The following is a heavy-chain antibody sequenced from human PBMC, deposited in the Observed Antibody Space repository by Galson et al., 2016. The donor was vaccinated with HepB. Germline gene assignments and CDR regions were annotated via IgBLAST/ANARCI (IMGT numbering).Heavy chain of an antibody. V-gene: IGHV3-11*01. Sequence: SLRLSCAASGFTFSDYYMSWIRQAPGKGLEWVSYISSSGSTIHYADSVKGRFTISRDNAKKSLYLQMNSLRAEDTAVYYCARGVDVWSGSSYGMDVWGQGTTVTVSS. D-gene: IGHD3-3*01. CDR2: ISSSGSTI. CDR3: ARGVDVWSGSSYGMDV. J-gene: IGHJ6*02. CDR1: GFTFSDYY.